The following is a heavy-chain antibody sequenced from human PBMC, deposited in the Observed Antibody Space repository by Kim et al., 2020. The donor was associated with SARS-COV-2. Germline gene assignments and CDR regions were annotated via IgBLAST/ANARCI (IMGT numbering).Heavy chain of an antibody. J-gene: IGHJ4*02. V-gene: IGHV3-30*18. D-gene: IGHD3-10*01. CDR3: AKDRFQQSSGIGSPFAS. CDR1: GFTFSTFG. CDR2: ISYDGSFT. Sequence: GGSLRLSCAASGFTFSTFGMHWVRQTPGKGLEWVAVISYDGSFTSYVDSVKGRFTISRDNSKTTLYLQMTGLRTEDTAIYFCAKDRFQQSSGIGSPFASWGPGTRVTVSS.